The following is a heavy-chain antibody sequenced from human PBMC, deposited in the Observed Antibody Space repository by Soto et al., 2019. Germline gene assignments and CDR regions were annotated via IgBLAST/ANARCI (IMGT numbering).Heavy chain of an antibody. J-gene: IGHJ3*02. CDR3: ARVGAQNYGPKVYAFDI. Sequence: SLTCTVSGGSIISYYWSWIRQPPGKGLEWIGYIYYSGSTNYNPSRKSRVTISVDTSKNQFSLKLSSVTAAETAVYYCARVGAQNYGPKVYAFDIWRQGTMFTISS. V-gene: IGHV4-59*01. CDR1: GGSIISYY. CDR2: IYYSGST. D-gene: IGHD4-17*01.